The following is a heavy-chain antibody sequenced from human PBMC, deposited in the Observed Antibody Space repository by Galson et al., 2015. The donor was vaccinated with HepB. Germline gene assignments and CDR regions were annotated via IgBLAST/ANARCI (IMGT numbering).Heavy chain of an antibody. CDR1: GGSFSGYY. Sequence: ETLSLTCAVYGGSFSGYYWSWIRQPPGKGLEWIGEINHSGSTNYNPSLKSRVTISVDTSKNQFSLKLSSVTAADTAVYYCARTRGRSGWYEGRGPHYFDYWGQGTLVTVSS. V-gene: IGHV4-34*01. CDR3: ARTRGRSGWYEGRGPHYFDY. J-gene: IGHJ4*02. D-gene: IGHD6-19*01. CDR2: INHSGST.